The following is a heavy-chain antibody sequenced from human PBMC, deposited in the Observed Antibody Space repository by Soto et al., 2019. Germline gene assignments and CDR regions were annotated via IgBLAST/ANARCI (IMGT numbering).Heavy chain of an antibody. CDR3: AREKTAMVTVDY. CDR2: ITSSGSTI. Sequence: QVQLVESGGGLVKPGGSLRLSCAASGFTFSDYYMSWIRQAPGKGLEWVSYITSSGSTIYYEDSVKGRFTISRDNAKNSLYLQMNSLRAKDTAVYYCAREKTAMVTVDYWGQGTLVTVSS. D-gene: IGHD5-18*01. CDR1: GFTFSDYY. V-gene: IGHV3-11*01. J-gene: IGHJ4*02.